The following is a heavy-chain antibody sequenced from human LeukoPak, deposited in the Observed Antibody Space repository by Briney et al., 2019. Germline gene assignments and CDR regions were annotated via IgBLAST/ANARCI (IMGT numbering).Heavy chain of an antibody. D-gene: IGHD6-13*01. Sequence: SETLSLTCTVSGGSISSYYWSWIRQPAGKGLEWIGRIYTSGSTNYNPSLKSRVTMSVDTSKDQFSLKLSSVTAADTAVYYCAGWRQLGAYYYGMDVWGQGTTVTVSS. J-gene: IGHJ6*02. CDR3: AGWRQLGAYYYGMDV. CDR1: GGSISSYY. V-gene: IGHV4-4*07. CDR2: IYTSGST.